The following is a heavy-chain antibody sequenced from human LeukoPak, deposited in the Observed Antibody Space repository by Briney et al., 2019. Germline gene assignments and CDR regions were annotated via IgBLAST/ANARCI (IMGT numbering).Heavy chain of an antibody. CDR3: ARESIAAPFFDY. CDR1: GGTFSSYA. CDR2: IIPIFGTA. J-gene: IGHJ4*02. V-gene: IGHV1-69*13. Sequence: SVKVSCKASGGTFSSYAISWVRQAPGQGLEWMGGIIPIFGTANYAQKFQGRVTITADESTSTAYMELSSLRSEDTAVHYCARESIAAPFFDYWGQGTLVTVSS. D-gene: IGHD6-6*01.